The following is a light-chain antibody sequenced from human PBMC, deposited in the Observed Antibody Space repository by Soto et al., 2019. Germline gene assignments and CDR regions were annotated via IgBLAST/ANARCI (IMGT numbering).Light chain of an antibody. V-gene: IGKV3D-20*02. J-gene: IGKJ5*01. CDR2: AAS. CDR1: QTVSSSF. CDR3: QQRSNWPT. Sequence: EIVLTQSPGTLSLSPGERATLSCRASQTVSSSFLAWYQQTPGQAPRLLIYAASSRATGIPDRFSGSGSGTDFTLTISRLEPEDFAVYYCQQRSNWPTFGQGTRLEI.